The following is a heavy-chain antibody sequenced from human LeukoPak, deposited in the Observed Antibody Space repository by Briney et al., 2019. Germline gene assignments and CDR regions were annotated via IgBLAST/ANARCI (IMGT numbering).Heavy chain of an antibody. CDR2: TYYRSKWYN. V-gene: IGHV6-1*01. CDR3: ARDRYDYIWGSYRRSGAFDI. D-gene: IGHD3-16*02. Sequence: SQTLSLTCAISGDSFSSNSAAWNWIRQSPSRGLEWLGRTYYRSKWYNDYAVSVKSRITINPDTSKNQFSLQLNSVTPEDTAVYYCARDRYDYIWGSYRRSGAFDIWGQGTMVTVSS. CDR1: GDSFSSNSAA. J-gene: IGHJ3*02.